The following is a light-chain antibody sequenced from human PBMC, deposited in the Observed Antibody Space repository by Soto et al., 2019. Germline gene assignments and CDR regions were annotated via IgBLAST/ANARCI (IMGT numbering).Light chain of an antibody. CDR2: AGS. Sequence: DIQLTQSPFILSASVGDSITISCRASQSIGNSLAWYQQKPGKAPKVLIYAGSSLDSGVPSRFSASGFGTDFTLRVNSLQPDVFATYYCQHYNRYSATFGQGTKVEV. V-gene: IGKV1-5*01. J-gene: IGKJ1*01. CDR3: QHYNRYSAT. CDR1: QSIGNS.